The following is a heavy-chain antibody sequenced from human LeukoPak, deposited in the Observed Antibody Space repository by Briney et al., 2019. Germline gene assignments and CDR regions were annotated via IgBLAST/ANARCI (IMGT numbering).Heavy chain of an antibody. J-gene: IGHJ3*02. CDR2: ISDSGGST. CDR3: ARIYDSSGYDAFDI. V-gene: IGHV3-23*01. D-gene: IGHD3-22*01. Sequence: PGGSLRLSCAASGFTFSSYAMSWVRQAPGKGLEWVSGISDSGGSTVYTDSVKGRFTISRDNSKNTLYPQMNSLRAEDTAVYYCARIYDSSGYDAFDIWGQGTMVTVSS. CDR1: GFTFSSYA.